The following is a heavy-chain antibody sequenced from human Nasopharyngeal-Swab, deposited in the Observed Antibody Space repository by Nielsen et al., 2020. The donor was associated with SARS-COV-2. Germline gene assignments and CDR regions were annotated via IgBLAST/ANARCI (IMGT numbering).Heavy chain of an antibody. CDR1: GGSSRGYY. J-gene: IGHJ4*02. CDR3: ARGDGRTVWRSYSFDS. Sequence: SETLSLTCAVYGGSSRGYYWSWIRQPPGKGLEWIGEINQRGSTNYYPSLKSRVTMSVDTSKNQFSLRLNSVTAADTAVYFCARGDGRTVWRSYSFDSWGQGTLVTVSS. V-gene: IGHV4-34*01. D-gene: IGHD1-26*01. CDR2: INQRGST.